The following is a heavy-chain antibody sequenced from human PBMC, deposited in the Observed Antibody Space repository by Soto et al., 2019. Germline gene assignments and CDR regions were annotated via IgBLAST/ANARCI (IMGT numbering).Heavy chain of an antibody. Sequence: PGGSLRLSCAASGFTFSSYCMSWAGQAPGKGLEWVANIKQDGSEKYYVDSVKGRFTISRDNDKNSLYQQMNSLRAEDTAVYYCESPFPTVLYYYDSSATGGYYYGMDVWGQGTTVTVSS. CDR3: ESPFPTVLYYYDSSATGGYYYGMDV. V-gene: IGHV3-7*03. CDR1: GFTFSSYC. D-gene: IGHD3-22*01. J-gene: IGHJ6*02. CDR2: IKQDGSEK.